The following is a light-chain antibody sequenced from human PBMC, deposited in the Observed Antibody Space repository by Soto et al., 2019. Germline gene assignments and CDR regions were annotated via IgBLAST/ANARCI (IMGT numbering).Light chain of an antibody. CDR2: ANT. CDR3: QSYDSSLRGSV. Sequence: QSVLTQPPSVSGAPGQRLTIACTGSSSNIGAGYDVHWYQQLPGTAPKLLIYANTARPSGVPARFSGSKSGTSASLAINGLQTEAEADYYCQSYDSSLRGSVFGTGTKLTVL. J-gene: IGLJ1*01. CDR1: SSNIGAGYD. V-gene: IGLV1-40*01.